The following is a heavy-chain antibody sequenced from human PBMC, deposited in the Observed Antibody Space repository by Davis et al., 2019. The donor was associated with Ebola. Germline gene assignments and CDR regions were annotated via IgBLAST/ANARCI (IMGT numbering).Heavy chain of an antibody. Sequence: PSETLSLTCTVSSGSIRSYYWNWIRQPPGKGLEWIGDIYYSGSTNYNPSLKSRVTISIDTSKNQFSLKLSSVTAADTAVYYCASSMWGSSSLHFDYWGQGTLVTVSS. D-gene: IGHD6-6*01. CDR3: ASSMWGSSSLHFDY. CDR1: SGSIRSYY. CDR2: IYYSGST. V-gene: IGHV4-59*01. J-gene: IGHJ4*02.